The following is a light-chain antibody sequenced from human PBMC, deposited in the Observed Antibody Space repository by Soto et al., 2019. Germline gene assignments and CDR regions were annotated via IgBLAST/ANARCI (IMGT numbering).Light chain of an antibody. J-gene: IGLJ1*01. CDR1: TSQIGGYNY. CDR3: SSFTSTTTLSV. Sequence: QSLLTQAASVSGSRGQSISISCTGTTSQIGGYNYVSWYQQHPGKVPKLIIFEVTTRPSGVSNRFSGSKSGNTASLSMCGLQAEDEADYYCSSFTSTTTLSVFGTGTKVTVL. CDR2: EVT. V-gene: IGLV2-14*01.